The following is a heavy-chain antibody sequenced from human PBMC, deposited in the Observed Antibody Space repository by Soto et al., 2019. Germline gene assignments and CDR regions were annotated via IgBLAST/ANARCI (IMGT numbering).Heavy chain of an antibody. CDR2: ISGSGGST. D-gene: IGHD6-19*01. CDR3: ASRSSGWYFDY. V-gene: IGHV3-23*01. CDR1: GFSFSSYA. J-gene: IGHJ4*02. Sequence: PGGSLRLSCAASGFSFSSYAMNWVRQAPGKGLEWVSVISGSGGSTYCADSVKGRFTISRDNPKNTLYLQMISLRAEDTAVYYCASRSSGWYFDYWGQGTLVTVAS.